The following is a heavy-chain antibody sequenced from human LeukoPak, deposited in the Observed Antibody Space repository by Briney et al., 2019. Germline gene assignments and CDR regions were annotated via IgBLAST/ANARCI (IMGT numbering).Heavy chain of an antibody. D-gene: IGHD5-12*01. CDR3: AKDYSGYDFGFFDY. V-gene: IGHV3-30*02. Sequence: GGSLRLSCAASGFTFSSYGMHWVRQAPGKGLEWVAFIRYDGSNKYYADSVKGRFTISRDNSKNTLYLQMNSLRAEDTAVYYCAKDYSGYDFGFFDYWGQGTLVTVSS. J-gene: IGHJ4*02. CDR1: GFTFSSYG. CDR2: IRYDGSNK.